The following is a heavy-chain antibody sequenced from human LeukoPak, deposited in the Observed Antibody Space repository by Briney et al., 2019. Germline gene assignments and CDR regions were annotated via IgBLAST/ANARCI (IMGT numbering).Heavy chain of an antibody. V-gene: IGHV4-39*01. D-gene: IGHD5-18*01. CDR1: RGPLSSSSYY. Sequence: SETLSLTCTVSRGPLSSSSYYWGWIRQPPGKGLEWIGDIYYSGITYYNPSLKSRVTISVDTSKNQFSLKLNSVTAADKAVYYCKGYSYAFDIWGQGTMVTVSS. CDR3: KGYSYAFDI. J-gene: IGHJ3*02. CDR2: IYYSGIT.